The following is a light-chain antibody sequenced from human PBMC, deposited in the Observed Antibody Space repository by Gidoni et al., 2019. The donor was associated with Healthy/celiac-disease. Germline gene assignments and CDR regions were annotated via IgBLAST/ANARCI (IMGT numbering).Light chain of an antibody. CDR2: KDS. CDR1: ELPKQY. Sequence: SYELTQPPSVSVFPGQTPRITCSGDELPKQYAYWYQHKPGQAPVLVIYKDSERPSGIPERFSGSSSGTTVTLTISGVQAEDEADYYCQSADSSGTYPVVFGGGTKLTVL. CDR3: QSADSSGTYPVV. V-gene: IGLV3-25*02. J-gene: IGLJ2*01.